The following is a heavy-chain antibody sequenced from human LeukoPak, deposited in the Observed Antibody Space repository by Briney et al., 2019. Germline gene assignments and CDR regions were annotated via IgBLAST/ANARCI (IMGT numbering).Heavy chain of an antibody. J-gene: IGHJ5*01. CDR2: ISGSGGST. CDR1: GFTFSSYA. V-gene: IGHV3-23*01. Sequence: GGSLRLSCAASGFTFSSYAMSWVRQAPGKGLEWVSVISGSGGSTYYADSVKGRFTISRDNSKNTLYLQMNSLRAEDTAVYYCARGMPQGWVHWFDSWGQGTLVTVSS. D-gene: IGHD1-26*01. CDR3: ARGMPQGWVHWFDS.